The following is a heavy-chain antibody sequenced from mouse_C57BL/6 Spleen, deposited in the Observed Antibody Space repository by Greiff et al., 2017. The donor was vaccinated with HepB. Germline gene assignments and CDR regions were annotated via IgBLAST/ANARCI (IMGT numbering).Heavy chain of an antibody. CDR3: AREGYDWFDY. CDR1: GYTFTDYY. D-gene: IGHD2-2*01. J-gene: IGHJ3*01. V-gene: IGHV1-76*01. CDR2: IYPGSGNT. Sequence: QVQLQQSGAELVRPGASVKLSCKASGYTFTDYYINWVKQRPGQGLEWIARIYPGSGNTYYNEKFKGKAKLTAEKSSSTAYMQLSSLTSEDSAVYFCAREGYDWFDYWGQGTLVTVSA.